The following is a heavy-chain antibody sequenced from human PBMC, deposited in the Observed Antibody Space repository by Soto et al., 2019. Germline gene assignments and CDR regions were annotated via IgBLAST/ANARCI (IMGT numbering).Heavy chain of an antibody. CDR3: ARDSIAVAGDFDY. CDR2: IWYDGSNK. Sequence: GGSLRLSCAASGFTFSSYGMHWVRQAPGKGLEWVAVIWYDGSNKYYVDSVKGRFTISRDNSKNTLYLQMNSLRAEDTAVYYCARDSIAVAGDFDYWGQGTLVTVSS. J-gene: IGHJ4*02. V-gene: IGHV3-33*01. CDR1: GFTFSSYG. D-gene: IGHD6-19*01.